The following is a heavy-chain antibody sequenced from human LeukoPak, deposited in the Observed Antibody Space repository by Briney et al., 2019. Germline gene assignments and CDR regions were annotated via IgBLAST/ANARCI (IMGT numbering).Heavy chain of an antibody. V-gene: IGHV1-46*01. CDR2: INPSGGST. Sequence: ASVKVSFKASGYTFTSYYMHWVRQAPGQGLEWMGIINPSGGSTSYAQKFQGRVTMTRDTSTSTVYMELSSLRSEDTAVYYCARDGIWSPYCTNGVCYPEYWGQGTLVTVSS. D-gene: IGHD2-8*01. J-gene: IGHJ4*02. CDR3: ARDGIWSPYCTNGVCYPEY. CDR1: GYTFTSYY.